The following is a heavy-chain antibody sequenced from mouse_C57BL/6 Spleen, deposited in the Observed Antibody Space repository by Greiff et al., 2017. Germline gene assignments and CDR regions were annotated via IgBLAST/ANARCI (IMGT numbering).Heavy chain of an antibody. V-gene: IGHV1-61*01. CDR3: ARGDYYGSSPFDY. CDR2: IYPSDSET. Sequence: QVQLQQPGAELVRPGSSVKLSCKASGYTFTSYWMDWVKQRPGQGLEWIGNIYPSDSETHYNPKFKEKATLTVDKSTSTAYMELRSLTSEDSAVYYCARGDYYGSSPFDYWGLGTTLTVSA. CDR1: GYTFTSYW. D-gene: IGHD1-1*01. J-gene: IGHJ2*01.